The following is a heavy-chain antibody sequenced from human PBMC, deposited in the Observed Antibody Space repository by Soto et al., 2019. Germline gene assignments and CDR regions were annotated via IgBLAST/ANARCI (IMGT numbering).Heavy chain of an antibody. Sequence: PGGSLRLSCAASGFTFSSYAMSWVRQAPGKGLERVSAISGSGGSTYYADSVKGRFTISRDNSKNTLYLQMNSLRAEDTAVYYCAKDRAVAIRHLEYYYGSGSYFDYWGQGTLVTVSS. D-gene: IGHD3-10*01. J-gene: IGHJ4*02. CDR2: ISGSGGST. V-gene: IGHV3-23*01. CDR1: GFTFSSYA. CDR3: AKDRAVAIRHLEYYYGSGSYFDY.